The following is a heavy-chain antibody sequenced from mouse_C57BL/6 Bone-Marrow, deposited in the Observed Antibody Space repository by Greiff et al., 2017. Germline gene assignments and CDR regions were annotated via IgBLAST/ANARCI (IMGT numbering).Heavy chain of an antibody. J-gene: IGHJ2*01. Sequence: QVQLQQPGAELVKPGASVKLSCKASGYTFTSYWMHWVKQRPGQGLEWIGMIHPNSGSTNYNAKFKSKATLTVDKSSSTAYMQLSSLTSEDSAVYYCARGPPTVVATENFDYWGQGTPLTVSS. CDR3: ARGPPTVVATENFDY. CDR1: GYTFTSYW. V-gene: IGHV1-64*01. D-gene: IGHD1-1*01. CDR2: IHPNSGST.